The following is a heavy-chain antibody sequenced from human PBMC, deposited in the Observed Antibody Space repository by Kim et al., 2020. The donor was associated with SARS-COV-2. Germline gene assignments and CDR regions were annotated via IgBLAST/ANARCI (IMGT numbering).Heavy chain of an antibody. V-gene: IGHV4-59*12. CDR3: ARSGRGVVFVTGYSHLD. CDR1: GDSINDFY. CDR2: LYQTWST. J-gene: IGHJ4*01. D-gene: IGHD3-9*01. Sequence: SETLSLTCTVSGDSINDFYWSWIRQSPGRGLEWLGYLYQTWSTNYNPSLMGRVTMTLDTSKNQVSLKLTSVTAADTTMYFCARSGRGVVFVTGYSHLD.